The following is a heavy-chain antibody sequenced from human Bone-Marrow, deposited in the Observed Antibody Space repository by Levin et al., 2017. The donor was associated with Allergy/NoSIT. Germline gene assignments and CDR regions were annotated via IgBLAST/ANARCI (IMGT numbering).Heavy chain of an antibody. D-gene: IGHD3-10*01. CDR3: ARDTDYYGSGTYFY. J-gene: IGHJ4*02. Sequence: GESLKISCAASGFTFSSYWMHWVRQVPGEGLVWVARIRSDGSRTSYADSVQGRFTISRDNAKNMLYLHMDSLRVEDTSVYYCARDTDYYGSGTYFYWGQGTLVNVSS. CDR1: GFTFSSYW. CDR2: IRSDGSRT. V-gene: IGHV3-74*01.